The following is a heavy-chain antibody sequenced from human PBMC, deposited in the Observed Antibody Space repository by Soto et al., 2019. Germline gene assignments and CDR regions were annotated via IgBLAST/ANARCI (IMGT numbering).Heavy chain of an antibody. D-gene: IGHD3-22*01. V-gene: IGHV4-39*01. Sequence: SETLSLTCTVSGGSISSSSYYWGWIRQPPGKGLEWIGSIYYSGSTYYNPSLKSRVTISVDTPKNQFSLKLSSVTAADTAVYYCASPYYYDSSGYLYWGQGTLVTVSS. J-gene: IGHJ4*02. CDR1: GGSISSSSYY. CDR3: ASPYYYDSSGYLY. CDR2: IYYSGST.